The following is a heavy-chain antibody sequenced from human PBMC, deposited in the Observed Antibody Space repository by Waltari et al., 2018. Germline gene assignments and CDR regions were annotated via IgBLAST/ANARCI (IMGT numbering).Heavy chain of an antibody. V-gene: IGHV1-69*01. Sequence: QVQLVQSGAEVKKPGSSVKVSCKASGGTFSSYAISWVRQAPGQGLEWMGGIIPIFGTANDAQRFQGRVPITADESTSTAYMELSSLRSEDTAVYYCARVRSRREGYCSGGSCSYDAFDIWGQGTMVTVSS. CDR1: GGTFSSYA. D-gene: IGHD2-15*01. J-gene: IGHJ3*02. CDR2: IIPIFGTA. CDR3: ARVRSRREGYCSGGSCSYDAFDI.